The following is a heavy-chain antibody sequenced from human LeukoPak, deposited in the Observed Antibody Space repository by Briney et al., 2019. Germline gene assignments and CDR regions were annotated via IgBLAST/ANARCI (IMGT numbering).Heavy chain of an antibody. V-gene: IGHV4-59*11. D-gene: IGHD4-17*01. Sequence: SQTLSLTCTVSVGSISSHYWTWIRQPPGNGLEWIGNIVYSVNIHYNPSLKSRVTISGDTSKNQFSLKLNSVTAADTAVYYCARDGGGHDYGDYTLDYWGQGNLVTVSS. CDR1: VGSISSHY. CDR3: ARDGGGHDYGDYTLDY. J-gene: IGHJ4*02. CDR2: IVYSVNI.